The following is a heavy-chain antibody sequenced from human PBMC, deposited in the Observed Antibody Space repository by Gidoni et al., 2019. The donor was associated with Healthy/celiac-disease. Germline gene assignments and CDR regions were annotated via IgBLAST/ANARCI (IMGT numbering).Heavy chain of an antibody. CDR2: IYSGGST. CDR3: ARDGGYSYGWDFDY. CDR1: GFTVSSNY. J-gene: IGHJ4*02. V-gene: IGHV3-66*02. Sequence: EVQLVESGGGLVQPGGSLRLSCAASGFTVSSNYMCWVRQAPGKGLEWVSVIYSGGSTYYADSVKGRFNISRDNSKNTLYLQMNSLRAEDTAVYYCARDGGYSYGWDFDYWGQGTLVTVSS. D-gene: IGHD5-18*01.